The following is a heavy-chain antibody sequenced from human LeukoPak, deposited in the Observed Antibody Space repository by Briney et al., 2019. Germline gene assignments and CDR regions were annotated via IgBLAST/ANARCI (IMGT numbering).Heavy chain of an antibody. CDR3: AKASSSWVDYYYGMDV. Sequence: GGSLRLSCAASGFTFSSYAMSWVRQAPGKGLEWVSAISGSGGSTYYADSVKGRFTISRDNSKNTLYLQMNSLRAEDTAVYYCAKASSSWVDYYYGMDVWGQGTTVTVSS. CDR1: GFTFSSYA. V-gene: IGHV3-23*01. D-gene: IGHD6-13*01. CDR2: ISGSGGST. J-gene: IGHJ6*02.